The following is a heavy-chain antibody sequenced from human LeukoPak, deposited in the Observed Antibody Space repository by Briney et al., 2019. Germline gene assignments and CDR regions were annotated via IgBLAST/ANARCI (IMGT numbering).Heavy chain of an antibody. J-gene: IGHJ4*02. CDR2: ISSNGGST. CDR1: GFTFSSYA. CDR3: ARVGATNDVYDY. D-gene: IGHD1-26*01. Sequence: GGSLRLSCAASGFTFSSYAMHWVRQAPGKGLEYVSAISSNGGSTYYANSVKGRFTISRDNSKNTLYLQMGSLRAEDMAVYYCARVGATNDVYDYWGQGTLVTVSP. V-gene: IGHV3-64*01.